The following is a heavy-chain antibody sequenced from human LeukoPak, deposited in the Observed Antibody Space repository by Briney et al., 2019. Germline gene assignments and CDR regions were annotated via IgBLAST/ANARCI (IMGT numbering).Heavy chain of an antibody. Sequence: PGGSLRLSCAASGFTFSNAWMTWVRQAPGKGLEWVGRIKSNADGGTTDYAAPVNARFIISRDDSKNTLYLHMDSLKTEDTAVYYCTTQIGDYWGQGTLVTVSS. J-gene: IGHJ4*02. CDR2: IKSNADGGTT. V-gene: IGHV3-15*01. D-gene: IGHD3-10*01. CDR3: TTQIGDY. CDR1: GFTFSNAW.